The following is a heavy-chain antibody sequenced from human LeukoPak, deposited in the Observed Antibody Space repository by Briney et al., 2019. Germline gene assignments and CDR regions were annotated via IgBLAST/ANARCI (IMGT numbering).Heavy chain of an antibody. J-gene: IGHJ4*02. Sequence: ASVKVSCKASGHTFTSYDINWVRQATGQGLEWMGWMNPNSGNTGYAQKFQGRVTITRNTSISTAYMELSSLRSEDTAVYYCARGGYWNDVYFDYWGQGTLVTVSS. V-gene: IGHV1-8*03. CDR3: ARGGYWNDVYFDY. CDR1: GHTFTSYD. D-gene: IGHD1-1*01. CDR2: MNPNSGNT.